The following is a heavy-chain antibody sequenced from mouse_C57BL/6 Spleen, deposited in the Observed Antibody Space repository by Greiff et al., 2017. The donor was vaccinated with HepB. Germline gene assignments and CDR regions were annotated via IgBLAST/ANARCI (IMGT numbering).Heavy chain of an antibody. CDR1: GYTFTDYE. D-gene: IGHD1-1*01. V-gene: IGHV1-15*01. J-gene: IGHJ2*01. CDR3: TISPYYYGSTVDY. Sequence: VQLQQSGAELVRPGASVTLSCKASGYTFTDYEMHWVKQTPVHGLEWIGAIAHDTGGTAYNQKFKGKAIMTADKSSSTAYMERSRLTSVDSAVYYCTISPYYYGSTVDYWGQGTTLTGAS. CDR2: IAHDTGGT.